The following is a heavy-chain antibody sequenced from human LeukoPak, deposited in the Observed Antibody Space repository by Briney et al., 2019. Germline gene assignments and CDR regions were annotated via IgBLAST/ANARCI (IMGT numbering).Heavy chain of an antibody. J-gene: IGHJ4*02. V-gene: IGHV3-23*01. CDR3: ARGSFRAFDY. Sequence: GGSLRLSCAASGFTFSSYAMSWVRQAPGKGLEWVSAISGSGGSTYYADSVKGRFTTSRDNSKNTLYLQMNSLRAEDTAVYYCARGSFRAFDYWGQGTLVTVSS. CDR1: GFTFSSYA. CDR2: ISGSGGST.